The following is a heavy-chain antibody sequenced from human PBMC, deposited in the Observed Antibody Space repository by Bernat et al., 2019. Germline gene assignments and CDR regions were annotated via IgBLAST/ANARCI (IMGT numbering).Heavy chain of an antibody. CDR2: IRYDGSNK. V-gene: IGHV3-30*02. Sequence: QVQLVESGGGVVQPGGSLRLSCAASGFTFSSYVMHWVRQAPGKGLEWVAFIRYDGSNKYYADSVKGRFTISRDNSKNTLYLQMNSLRAEDTAVYYCAKERLRRDGMDVWGQGTTVTVSS. D-gene: IGHD4-17*01. J-gene: IGHJ6*02. CDR1: GFTFSSYV. CDR3: AKERLRRDGMDV.